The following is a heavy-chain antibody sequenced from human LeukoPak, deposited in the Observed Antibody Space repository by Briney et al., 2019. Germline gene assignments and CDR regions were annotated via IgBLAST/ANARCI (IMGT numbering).Heavy chain of an antibody. CDR1: GFTFSSYG. Sequence: TGGSLRLSCAASGFTFSSYGMHWVRQAPGKGLEWVAVIWYGGSNKYYADSVKGRFTISRDNSRNTLYLQMNSLRAEDTAVYYCAKGYGQRLVNNWFDPWGQGTLVTVSS. CDR2: IWYGGSNK. J-gene: IGHJ5*02. V-gene: IGHV3-30*02. D-gene: IGHD6-13*01. CDR3: AKGYGQRLVNNWFDP.